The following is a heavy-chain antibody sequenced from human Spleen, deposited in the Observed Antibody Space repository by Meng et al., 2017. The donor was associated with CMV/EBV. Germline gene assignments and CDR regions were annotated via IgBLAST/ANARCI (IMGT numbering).Heavy chain of an antibody. CDR2: ISAYNGNT. Sequence: VQLVQSGAEVKKPGASVKVSCKASGYIFNNYGVSWVRQAPGQGPEWMGWISAYNGNTNYAQKFQGRVTITADESTSTAYMELSSLRSEDTAVYYCARDIQLWPHYFDYWGQGTLVTVSS. CDR3: ARDIQLWPHYFDY. CDR1: GYIFNNYG. J-gene: IGHJ4*02. V-gene: IGHV1-18*01. D-gene: IGHD5-18*01.